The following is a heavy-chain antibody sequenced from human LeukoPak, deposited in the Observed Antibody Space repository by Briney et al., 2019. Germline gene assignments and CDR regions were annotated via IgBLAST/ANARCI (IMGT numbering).Heavy chain of an antibody. CDR1: GFAFSIYG. J-gene: IGHJ5*02. Sequence: GGSLRLFCAASGFAFSIYGMHWVRQAPGKGLEWVAFIRYDGSNKYYADSVKGRFTISRDNSKTTLYVQMNSLRAEDTAVYYCAKAPYRSSWYLSWLDPWGQGTLVTVSS. V-gene: IGHV3-30*02. CDR3: AKAPYRSSWYLSWLDP. CDR2: IRYDGSNK. D-gene: IGHD6-13*01.